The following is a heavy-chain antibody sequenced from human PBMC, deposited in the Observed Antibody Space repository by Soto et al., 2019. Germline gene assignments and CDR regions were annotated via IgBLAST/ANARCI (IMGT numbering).Heavy chain of an antibody. D-gene: IGHD1-1*01. CDR1: GGSFSGYY. CDR3: ARGSPTTPVTTFDY. Sequence: QVQLQQWGAGLLKPSETLSLTCAVYGGSFSGYYWSWIRQPPGKGLEWIGEINHSGSTNYNPSLKSRVTISVDTSKSQFSLKLSSVTAADTAVYYCARGSPTTPVTTFDYWGQGTMVTVSS. J-gene: IGHJ4*02. V-gene: IGHV4-34*01. CDR2: INHSGST.